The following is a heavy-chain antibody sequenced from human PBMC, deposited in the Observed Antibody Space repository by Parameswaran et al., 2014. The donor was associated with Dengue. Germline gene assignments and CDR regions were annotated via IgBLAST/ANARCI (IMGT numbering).Heavy chain of an antibody. CDR3: ARVSGHYDSSGYDY. Sequence: WIRQPPGKGLEWVSSISSSSSYIYYADSVKGRFTISRDNAKNSLYLQMNSLRAEDTAVYYCARVSGHYDSSGYDYWGQGTLVTVSS. CDR2: ISSSSSYI. D-gene: IGHD3-22*01. V-gene: IGHV3-21*01. J-gene: IGHJ4*02.